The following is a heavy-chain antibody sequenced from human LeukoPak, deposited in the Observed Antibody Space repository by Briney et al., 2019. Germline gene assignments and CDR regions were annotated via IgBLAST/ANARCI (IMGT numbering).Heavy chain of an antibody. CDR3: ARDGERELQYAFDI. J-gene: IGHJ3*02. CDR1: GGTISSYA. Sequence: GASVKVSCKASGGTISSYAISWVRQAPGQGLEWMGRIIPILGIANYAQKFQGRVTITADKSTSTAYMELSSLRSEDTAVYYCARDGERELQYAFDIWGQGTMVTVSS. CDR2: IIPILGIA. V-gene: IGHV1-69*04. D-gene: IGHD3-10*01.